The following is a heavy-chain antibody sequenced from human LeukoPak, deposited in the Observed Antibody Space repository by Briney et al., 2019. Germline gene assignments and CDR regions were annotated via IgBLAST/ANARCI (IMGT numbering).Heavy chain of an antibody. CDR1: GGSISSYY. CDR3: ARALRFGELYWFDP. CDR2: IYYSGST. J-gene: IGHJ5*02. D-gene: IGHD3-10*01. V-gene: IGHV4-59*01. Sequence: SETLSLTCTVSGGSISSYYWSWIRQPPGKGLEWIGYIYYSGSTNYNPSLKSRVTISVDTSKNQFSLKLSSVTAADTAVYYCARALRFGELYWFDPWGQGTLVTVSS.